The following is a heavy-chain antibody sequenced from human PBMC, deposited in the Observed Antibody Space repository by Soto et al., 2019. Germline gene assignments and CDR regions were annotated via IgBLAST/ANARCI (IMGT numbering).Heavy chain of an antibody. CDR3: ATTTMGVVLAAMPYYYYYGMDV. CDR2: FDPEDGET. CDR1: GYTLTELS. D-gene: IGHD2-2*01. V-gene: IGHV1-24*01. Sequence: ASVKVSCKVSGYTLTELSMHWVRQAPGKGLEWMGGFDPEDGETIYAQKFQGRVTMTEDTSTDTAYMELSSLRSEDTAVYYCATTTMGVVLAAMPYYYYYGMDVSGQATTVSVSS. J-gene: IGHJ6*02.